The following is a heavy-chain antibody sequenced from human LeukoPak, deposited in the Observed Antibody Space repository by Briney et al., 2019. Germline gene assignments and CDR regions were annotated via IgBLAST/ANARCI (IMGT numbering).Heavy chain of an antibody. J-gene: IGHJ3*02. CDR1: GGSISSYY. D-gene: IGHD2-15*01. V-gene: IGHV4-59*01. CDR2: IYYSGST. Sequence: SETLSLTCTVSGGSISSYYWSWIRQPPGKGLEWIGYIYYSGSTNYNPSLKSRVTISVDTSKNQFSLKLSSVTAADTAVYYCARDLLRVCSGGSCYYHDAFDIWGQGTMVTVSS. CDR3: ARDLLRVCSGGSCYYHDAFDI.